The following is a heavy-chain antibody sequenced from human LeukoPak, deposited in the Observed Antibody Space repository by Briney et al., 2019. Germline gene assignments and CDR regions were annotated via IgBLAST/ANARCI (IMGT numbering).Heavy chain of an antibody. D-gene: IGHD2-8*01. J-gene: IGHJ4*02. CDR2: INHSGST. V-gene: IGHV4-34*01. CDR1: GGSFSGYY. CDR3: ARGVRGYCTNGVCFHNDY. Sequence: SETLSLTCAVYGGSFSGYYWSWIRQPPGKGLEWIGEINHSGSTNYNPSLKSRVTISVDTSKNQFSLKLSSVTAADTAVYYCARGVRGYCTNGVCFHNDYWGQGTLVTVFS.